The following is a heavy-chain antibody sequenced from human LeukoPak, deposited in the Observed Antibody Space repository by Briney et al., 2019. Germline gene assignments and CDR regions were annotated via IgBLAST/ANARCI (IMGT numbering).Heavy chain of an antibody. V-gene: IGHV4-30-4*01. CDR1: GGSIRSDDYY. Sequence: SQTLSLTCTVSGGSIRSDDYYWSWIRQPPGKGLEWIAYIYYSGSTYYSPSLKSRVTISVDTSKNQFSLKLSSVAAADTAVYYCARAVTVGYDYDYWGQGTLVTVSS. J-gene: IGHJ4*02. CDR2: IYYSGST. CDR3: ARAVTVGYDYDY. D-gene: IGHD4-23*01.